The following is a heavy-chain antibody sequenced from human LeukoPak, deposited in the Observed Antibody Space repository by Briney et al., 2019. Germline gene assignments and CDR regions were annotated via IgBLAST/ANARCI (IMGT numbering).Heavy chain of an antibody. CDR2: VIPIFGTA. D-gene: IGHD6-13*01. CDR1: GGTFSSYA. CDR3: ARVGEGIAAAGPLYYFDY. V-gene: IGHV1-69*05. Sequence: SEKVSCKASGGTFSSYAISWVRQAAGQGLEWVGGVIPIFGTANYAQKFQGRVTITTDESTSTAYMEPSSLRSEDTAVYYCARVGEGIAAAGPLYYFDYWGQGTLVTVSS. J-gene: IGHJ4*02.